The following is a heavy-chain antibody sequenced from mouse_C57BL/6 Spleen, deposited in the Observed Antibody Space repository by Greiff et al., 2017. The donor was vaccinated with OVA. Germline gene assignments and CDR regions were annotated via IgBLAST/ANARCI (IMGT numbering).Heavy chain of an antibody. Sequence: VKLQQPGAELVKPGASVKLSCKASGYTFTSYWMHWVKQRPGRGLEWIGRIDPNSGGTKYNEKFKSKATLTVDKPSSTAYVQLSSLTSEDSAVYYCARRPYDYDAWFAYWGQGTLVTVSA. V-gene: IGHV1-72*01. CDR3: ARRPYDYDAWFAY. D-gene: IGHD2-4*01. CDR1: GYTFTSYW. J-gene: IGHJ3*01. CDR2: IDPNSGGT.